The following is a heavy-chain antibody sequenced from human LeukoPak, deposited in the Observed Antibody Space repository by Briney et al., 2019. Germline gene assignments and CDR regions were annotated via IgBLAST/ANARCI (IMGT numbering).Heavy chain of an antibody. V-gene: IGHV4-30-4*01. J-gene: IGHJ4*02. CDR1: GGSISSGDYY. D-gene: IGHD3-3*01. Sequence: KSSQTLSLTCTVSGGSISSGDYYWSWIRQPPEKGLEWIGYIYYSGSTYYNPSLKSRVTISVDTSKNQFSLKLSSVTAADTAVYYCARESWRPSYFDYWGQGTLVTVSS. CDR3: ARESWRPSYFDY. CDR2: IYYSGST.